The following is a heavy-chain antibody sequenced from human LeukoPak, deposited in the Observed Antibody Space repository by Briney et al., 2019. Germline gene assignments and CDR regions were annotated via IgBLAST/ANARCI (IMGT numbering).Heavy chain of an antibody. CDR3: TRISFGSGWDKQYNWFDP. V-gene: IGHV4-59*08. CDR2: IYYSGRT. Sequence: SETLSLTCTVSGGSISSYYWSWLPQPPGNGLVWFSYIYYSGRTNYHPSLKSRVIISVDTSKNPFFLKLSSVTAAYTAVYYFTRISFGSGWDKQYNWFDPGGEGTLVTVSS. D-gene: IGHD6-19*01. J-gene: IGHJ5*02. CDR1: GGSISSYY.